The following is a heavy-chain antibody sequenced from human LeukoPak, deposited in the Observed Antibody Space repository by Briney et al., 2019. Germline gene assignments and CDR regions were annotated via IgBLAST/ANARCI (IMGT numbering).Heavy chain of an antibody. CDR1: GFTFSSYA. V-gene: IGHV3-23*01. D-gene: IGHD6-19*01. Sequence: GGSLRLSCAASGFTFSSYAMSWVRQAPGKGLEWVSAISGSGGSTYYADSVKGRFTISRDNSKNTLYLQMNSLKTEDTAVYYCTTDPPIAVAGKGGQGTLVTVSS. CDR2: ISGSGGST. J-gene: IGHJ4*02. CDR3: TTDPPIAVAGK.